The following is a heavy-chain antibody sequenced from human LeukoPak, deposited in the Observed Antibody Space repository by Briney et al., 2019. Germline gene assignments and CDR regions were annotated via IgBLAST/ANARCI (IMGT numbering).Heavy chain of an antibody. D-gene: IGHD3-3*02. Sequence: GGSLRLSCAASGFTFNTYAMSWVRQAPGKGLEWVSGISGSGGTTYYADSVKGRYTISRDKSKNTLDLQMNSQRAEDTAVYYCATFLAIVTARDSLYFQHWGQGTLVTVSS. CDR3: ATFLAIVTARDSLYFQH. CDR2: ISGSGGTT. CDR1: GFTFNTYA. V-gene: IGHV3-23*01. J-gene: IGHJ1*01.